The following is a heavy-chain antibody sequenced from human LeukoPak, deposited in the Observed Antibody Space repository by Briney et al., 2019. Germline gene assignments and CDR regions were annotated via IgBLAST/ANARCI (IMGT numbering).Heavy chain of an antibody. J-gene: IGHJ5*02. CDR1: GFTFSSYG. CDR3: ARGGGYSSSWYLGVGGVQSWFDP. V-gene: IGHV3-33*01. D-gene: IGHD6-13*01. Sequence: GGSLRLSCAASGFTFSSYGMHWVRQAPGKGLEWVAVIWYDGSNKYYADSVKGRFTISRDNSKNTLYLQMNSLRAEDTAVYYCARGGGYSSSWYLGVGGVQSWFDPWGQGTLVTVSS. CDR2: IWYDGSNK.